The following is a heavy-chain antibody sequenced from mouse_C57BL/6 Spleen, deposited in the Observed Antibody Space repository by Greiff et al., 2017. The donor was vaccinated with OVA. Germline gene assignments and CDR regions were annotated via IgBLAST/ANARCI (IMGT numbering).Heavy chain of an antibody. CDR1: GYTFTDYY. D-gene: IGHD1-1*01. CDR3: ARWVVATGDSGY. V-gene: IGHV1-19*01. Sequence: VQRVESGPVLVKPGASVKMSCKASGYTFTDYYMNWVKQSHGTSLEWIGVINPYNGGTSYNQKFKGKATLTVDKSSSTAYMELNSRTSEDSAGYYCARWVVATGDSGYWGQGTTLTVSS. J-gene: IGHJ2*01. CDR2: INPYNGGT.